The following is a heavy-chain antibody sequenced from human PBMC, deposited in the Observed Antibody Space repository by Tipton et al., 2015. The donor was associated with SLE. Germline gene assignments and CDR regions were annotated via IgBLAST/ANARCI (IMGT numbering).Heavy chain of an antibody. D-gene: IGHD3-3*01. CDR3: ATFFVEGDTIFGPGG. Sequence: TLSLTCTVSGGSITTKNYYWGWIRQSPGKGLEWIGSISFTGSTFYSPSLKSRVTMSLDTSKNQFSLKLSSVTAADTAVYYCATFFVEGDTIFGPGGWGRGTLVTVSS. CDR1: GGSITTKNYY. J-gene: IGHJ4*02. CDR2: ISFTGST. V-gene: IGHV4-39*07.